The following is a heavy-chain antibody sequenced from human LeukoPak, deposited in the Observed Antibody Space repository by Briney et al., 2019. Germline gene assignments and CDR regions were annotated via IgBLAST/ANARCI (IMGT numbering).Heavy chain of an antibody. CDR1: GGSFSGYY. D-gene: IGHD6-19*01. CDR2: INHSGST. J-gene: IGHJ6*02. Sequence: SETLSLTCAVYGGSFSGYYWSWIRQPPGKGLEWIGEINHSGSTNYNPSLKSRVTISVDTSKNQFSLKLSSVTAADTAVYYCARVTSYSSGWLGGYYYYGMDVWGQGTTVTVSS. CDR3: ARVTSYSSGWLGGYYYYGMDV. V-gene: IGHV4-34*01.